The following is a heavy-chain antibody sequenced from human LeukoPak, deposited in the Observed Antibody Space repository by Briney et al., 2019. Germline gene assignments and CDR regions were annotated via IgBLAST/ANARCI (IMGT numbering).Heavy chain of an antibody. CDR2: IYYSGCT. CDR3: ARGIVVVPAAMEGLDY. D-gene: IGHD2-2*01. J-gene: IGHJ4*02. CDR1: GGSISSYY. Sequence: PSERLSLACTLSGGSISSYYWSWIRQPPAKGLAWIGSIYYSGCTNYNPSPKRRVTISVDTSKNQFSLNLSSVTAADTAVYYCARGIVVVPAAMEGLDYWGQGTLVTVSS. V-gene: IGHV4-59*01.